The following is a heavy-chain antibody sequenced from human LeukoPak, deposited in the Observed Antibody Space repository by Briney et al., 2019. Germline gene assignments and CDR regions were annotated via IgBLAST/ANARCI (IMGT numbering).Heavy chain of an antibody. V-gene: IGHV7-4-1*02. CDR3: ARGGYSRGQGSPFDY. CDR2: INTNTGSP. CDR1: GYTFTSYA. D-gene: IGHD6-25*01. J-gene: IGHJ4*02. Sequence: ASVKVSCKASGYTFTSYAMNWVRQAPGQGLEWMGWINTNTGSPTYAQGLTGRFVFSLDTSLSTAYVQITSLQAEDTAMYYCARGGYSRGQGSPFDYWGQGTLVTVSS.